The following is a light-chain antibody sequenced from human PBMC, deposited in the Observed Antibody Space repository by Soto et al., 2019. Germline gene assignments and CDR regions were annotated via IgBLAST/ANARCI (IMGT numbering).Light chain of an antibody. Sequence: QSVVSQPPPVSWAPGPRITNSSPGSSSNIGANYDVHWYRQVPGTAPKLLMSGDNNRPSGVADRFSGSKSGTSASLAITRLQAEDEADYYCQSYDSSLNRVFGTGTKVTVL. V-gene: IGLV1-40*01. CDR1: SSNIGANYD. J-gene: IGLJ1*01. CDR3: QSYDSSLNRV. CDR2: GDN.